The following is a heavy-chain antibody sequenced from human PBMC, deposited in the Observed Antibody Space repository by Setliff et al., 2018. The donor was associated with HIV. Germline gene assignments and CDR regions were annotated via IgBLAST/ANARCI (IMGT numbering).Heavy chain of an antibody. V-gene: IGHV4-59*08. D-gene: IGHD3-10*01. Sequence: SETLSLTCNVSGDAVSPYYWSWIRQPPGKGLEWIGYFANDGSTNHNPPLKSRVTISLDTSKNEVSLKLTSVTAADTAMYYCTRHLPVYYGSGVSYYFDYWGQGTLVTVSS. CDR1: GDAVSPYY. J-gene: IGHJ4*02. CDR3: TRHLPVYYGSGVSYYFDY. CDR2: FANDGST.